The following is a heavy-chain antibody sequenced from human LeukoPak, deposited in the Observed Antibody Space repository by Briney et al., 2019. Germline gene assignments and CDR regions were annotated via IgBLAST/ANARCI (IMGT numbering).Heavy chain of an antibody. D-gene: IGHD3-22*01. CDR2: IYPGDSDT. J-gene: IGHJ4*02. V-gene: IGHV5-51*01. CDR1: GYSFTTYW. Sequence: GESLKISCKGSGYSFTTYWIGWVRQMPGKGLELMGIIYPGDSDTRYSPSFQGQVTISADKSISTAYLQWSSLKASDTAMYYCASLGYYDSSGYYSPLWGQGTLVTVSS. CDR3: ASLGYYDSSGYYSPL.